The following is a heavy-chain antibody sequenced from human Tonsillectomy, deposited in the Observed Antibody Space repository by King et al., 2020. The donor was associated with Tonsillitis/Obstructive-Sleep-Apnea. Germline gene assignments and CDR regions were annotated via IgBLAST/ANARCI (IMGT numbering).Heavy chain of an antibody. CDR2: ISWNSGSI. D-gene: IGHD2-2*01. CDR1: GFTFDDYA. Sequence: VQLVESGGGLVQPGRSLRLSCAASGFTFDDYAMHWVRQAPGKGLEWVSGISWNSGSIGYADSVKGRFTISRDNAKKSLYLQMNSLRAEDTDLYYCAKGSHCSSTSCYPYYYYYYMDVWGKGTTVTVSS. J-gene: IGHJ6*03. CDR3: AKGSHCSSTSCYPYYYYYYMDV. V-gene: IGHV3-9*01.